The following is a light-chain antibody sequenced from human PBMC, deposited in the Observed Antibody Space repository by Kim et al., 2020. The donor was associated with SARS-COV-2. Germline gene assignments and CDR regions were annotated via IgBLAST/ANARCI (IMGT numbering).Light chain of an antibody. J-gene: IGLJ1*01. CDR1: SSDVGNFNY. V-gene: IGLV2-14*03. CDR2: GVD. CDR3: SSYTTSSSYV. Sequence: QSALTQPASVSGSPGQSITISCTGTSSDVGNFNYVSWYQQHPGKAPELMNSGVDNRPAGVSNRFSCSKSGNTASLTISALQAEDEADYYCSSYTTSSSYVFGAGTKVTVL.